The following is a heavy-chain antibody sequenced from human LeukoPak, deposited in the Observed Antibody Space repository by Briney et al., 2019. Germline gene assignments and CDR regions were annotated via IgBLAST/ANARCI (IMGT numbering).Heavy chain of an antibody. Sequence: GESLKISCKGFGYSFTSYWIGWVRQMPGKGLEWMGIIYPGDSDTRYSPSFQGQVTISADKSISTAYLQWSSLKASDTAMYYCATQPSQLLWFGEFPSSWGQGTLVTVPS. D-gene: IGHD3-10*01. CDR2: IYPGDSDT. CDR1: GYSFTSYW. V-gene: IGHV5-51*01. J-gene: IGHJ5*02. CDR3: ATQPSQLLWFGEFPSS.